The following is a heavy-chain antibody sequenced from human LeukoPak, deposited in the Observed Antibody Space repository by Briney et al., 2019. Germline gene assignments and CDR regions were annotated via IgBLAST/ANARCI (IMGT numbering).Heavy chain of an antibody. Sequence: KTGGSLRLSCAASGFTFSSYWMSWIRQAPGKGLEWVSYISGSASTIYYADSVKGRFTISRDNAKNSLYLQMNSLRAEDTALYYCARGKQIVVDLDGAFDIWGQGTMVTVSS. CDR3: ARGKQIVVDLDGAFDI. J-gene: IGHJ3*02. D-gene: IGHD2-21*01. CDR1: GFTFSSYW. CDR2: ISGSASTI. V-gene: IGHV3-11*04.